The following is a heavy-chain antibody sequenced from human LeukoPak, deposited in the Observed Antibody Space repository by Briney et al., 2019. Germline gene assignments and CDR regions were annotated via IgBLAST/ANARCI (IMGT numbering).Heavy chain of an antibody. CDR1: GFTFSGYA. J-gene: IGHJ4*02. V-gene: IGHV3-23*01. CDR2: ISGSGGST. CDR3: AKDGSALWFGEYPFDY. D-gene: IGHD3-10*01. Sequence: GGSLRLSCAASGFTFSGYAMSWVRQAPGKGLEWVSAISGSGGSTYYADSVKGRFTISRDNSKNTLYLQMNSLRAEDTAVYYCAKDGSALWFGEYPFDYWGQGTLVTVSS.